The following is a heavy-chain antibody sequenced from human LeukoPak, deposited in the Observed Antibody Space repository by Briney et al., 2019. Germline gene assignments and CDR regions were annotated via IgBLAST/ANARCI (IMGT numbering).Heavy chain of an antibody. CDR2: IYYSGST. J-gene: IGHJ4*02. CDR1: GGSISSYY. CDR3: ARGRGIAVAGNFDY. D-gene: IGHD6-19*01. Sequence: SETLSLTCTVSGGSISSYYWSWIRQPPGKGLEWIGYIYYSGSTNYNPSLKSRVTISVDTSKNQFSLKLSSVTAADTAVYYCARGRGIAVAGNFDYWGQGTLVTVSS. V-gene: IGHV4-59*12.